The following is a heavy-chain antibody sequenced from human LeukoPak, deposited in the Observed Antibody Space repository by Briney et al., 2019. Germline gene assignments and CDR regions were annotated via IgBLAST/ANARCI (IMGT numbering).Heavy chain of an antibody. CDR2: INPHSGGT. CDR1: GYTFTGYY. D-gene: IGHD2-15*01. V-gene: IGHV1-2*02. J-gene: IGHJ6*03. Sequence: GASVKVSCKASGYTFTGYYMHWVRQAPGQGLEWMGWINPHSGGTNYAQKFQGRVTMTRDTSISTGYMELSRLRSDDTAVYYCVRDLVVVAAIPGLWCYYMDVWGKGTTVTVSS. CDR3: VRDLVVVAAIPGLWCYYMDV.